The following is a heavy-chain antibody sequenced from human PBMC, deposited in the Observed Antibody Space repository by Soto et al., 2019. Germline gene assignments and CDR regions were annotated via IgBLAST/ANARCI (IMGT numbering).Heavy chain of an antibody. CDR3: AKNGLDNSPSAIDS. CDR2: ITGSGRDT. V-gene: IGHV3-23*01. CDR1: GLTFRNNV. J-gene: IGHJ4*02. D-gene: IGHD2-8*01. Sequence: GGSLRLSYVASGLTFRNNVLSWVRQAPGKGLDWVSGITGSGRDTYYADSVKGRFTISRDNSKNMVFLQMNSLRAEDTALYYCAKNGLDNSPSAIDSWGPGTLVTVSS.